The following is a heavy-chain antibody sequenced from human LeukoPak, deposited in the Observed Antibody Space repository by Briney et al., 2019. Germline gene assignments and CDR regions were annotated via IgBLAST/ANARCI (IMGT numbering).Heavy chain of an antibody. CDR1: GFTFSNYG. CDR2: IQSDGSIK. J-gene: IGHJ4*02. CDR3: ARDQYRSSYYLDC. Sequence: GGSLRLSCAASGFTFSNYGMHWVRQAPGKGLEWVAFIQSDGSIKYYADSVKGRFTISRDNSKNTLFLQMNSLRAGDMAVYYCARDQYRSSYYLDCWGQGILVTVSS. V-gene: IGHV3-30*02. D-gene: IGHD6-6*01.